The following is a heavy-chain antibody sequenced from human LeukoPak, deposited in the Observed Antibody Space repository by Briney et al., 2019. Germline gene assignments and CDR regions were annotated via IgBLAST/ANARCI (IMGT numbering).Heavy chain of an antibody. D-gene: IGHD6-19*01. V-gene: IGHV3-23*01. CDR2: ITGSGDIT. J-gene: IGHJ6*03. Sequence: GGSLRLPCAASEFTFSSFAMTWVRQASGKGLEWVSSITGSGDITYYADSVKGRFTIYRDNSNKMLFLQMNSLRGEDTAVYYCAKGSDSDSSGWPEGHYYYMDVWGKGTTVTVSS. CDR1: EFTFSSFA. CDR3: AKGSDSDSSGWPEGHYYYMDV.